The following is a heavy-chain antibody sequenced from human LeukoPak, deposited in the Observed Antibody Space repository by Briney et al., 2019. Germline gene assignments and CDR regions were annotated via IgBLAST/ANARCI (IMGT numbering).Heavy chain of an antibody. J-gene: IGHJ5*02. V-gene: IGHV4-39*02. CDR1: GGSINTQSYY. D-gene: IGHD2-15*01. CDR2: IFYTGTT. Sequence: TSETLSLTCTVSGGSINTQSYYWGWIRQPPGKGLEWVGSIFYTGTTFHNPALESRVALSVDRSKNHFSLRLSALTAADTAVYYCARLTLSSYWFDPWGQGTLVIVSS. CDR3: ARLTLSSYWFDP.